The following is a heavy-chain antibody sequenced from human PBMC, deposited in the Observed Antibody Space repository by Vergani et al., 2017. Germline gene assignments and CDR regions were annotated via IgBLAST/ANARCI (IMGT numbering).Heavy chain of an antibody. CDR2: IKHSGST. V-gene: IGHV4-34*01. J-gene: IGHJ5*02. CDR1: GGSFSGYY. D-gene: IGHD2-2*02. Sequence: QVQLQQWGAGLLKPSETLSLTCAVYGGSFSGYYWSWIRQPPGKGLEWIGEIKHSGSTNYNPSLKSRVTISVDTSKNQFSLKLSSVTAADTAVYYCARAGCSSTSCYTGGESGNWFDPWGQGTLVTVSS. CDR3: ARAGCSSTSCYTGGESGNWFDP.